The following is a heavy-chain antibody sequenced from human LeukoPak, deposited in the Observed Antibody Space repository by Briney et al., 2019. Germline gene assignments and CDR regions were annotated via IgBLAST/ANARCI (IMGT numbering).Heavy chain of an antibody. Sequence: GGSLRLSCAASGFTFSSYWMHWVRQAPGEGLVWVSRINSDGSSTNYADSVKGRFTISRDNAKNTLYLQMNSLRAEDTAVYYCARGGRYLDLNAFDIWGQGTMVTVSS. CDR1: GFTFSSYW. V-gene: IGHV3-74*01. J-gene: IGHJ3*02. CDR2: INSDGSST. CDR3: ARGGRYLDLNAFDI. D-gene: IGHD1-26*01.